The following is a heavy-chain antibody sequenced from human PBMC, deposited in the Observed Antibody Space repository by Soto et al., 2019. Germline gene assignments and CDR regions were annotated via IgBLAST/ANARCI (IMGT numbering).Heavy chain of an antibody. D-gene: IGHD3-10*01. J-gene: IGHJ6*02. Sequence: GASVKVSCKASGGTFSSYAIGWVRQAPGQGLEWMGGIIPIFGTANYAQKFQGRVTITADESTSTAYMELSSLRSEDTAVYYCARDRGVTLEDYYYGMDVWGQGTTVTVSS. CDR3: ARDRGVTLEDYYYGMDV. CDR1: GGTFSSYA. V-gene: IGHV1-69*13. CDR2: IIPIFGTA.